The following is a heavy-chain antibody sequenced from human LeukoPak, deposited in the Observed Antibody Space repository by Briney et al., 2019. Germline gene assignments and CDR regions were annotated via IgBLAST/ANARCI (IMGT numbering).Heavy chain of an antibody. J-gene: IGHJ3*02. CDR1: GYSFTSYW. CDR2: IYPGDSDT. D-gene: IGHD6-19*01. Sequence: GESLKISCKGSGYSFTSYWIGWVRQMPGKGLEWMGIIYPGDSDTRYSPSFQGPVTISADKSISTAYLQWSCLKASDTAMYYWSSRRGEQWRVNDAFDIWGQGTVVTVSS. V-gene: IGHV5-51*01. CDR3: SSRRGEQWRVNDAFDI.